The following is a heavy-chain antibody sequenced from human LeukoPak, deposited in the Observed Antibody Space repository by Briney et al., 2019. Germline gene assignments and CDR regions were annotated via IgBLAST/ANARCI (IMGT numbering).Heavy chain of an antibody. CDR1: GGSISSYY. J-gene: IGHJ4*02. CDR3: ARPRGVRGVIFDY. V-gene: IGHV4-39*01. Sequence: SETLSLTCTVSGGSISSYYWSWIRQPPGKGLEWIGSIYYSGSTYYNPSLKSRVTISVDTSKNQFSLKLSSVTAADTAVYYCARPRGVRGVIFDYWGQGTLVTVSS. CDR2: IYYSGST. D-gene: IGHD3-10*01.